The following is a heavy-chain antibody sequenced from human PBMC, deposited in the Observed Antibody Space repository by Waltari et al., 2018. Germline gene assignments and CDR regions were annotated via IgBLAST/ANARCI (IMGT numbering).Heavy chain of an antibody. CDR1: GDSISSGGYS. J-gene: IGHJ5*02. CDR2: IYYSGNT. V-gene: IGHV4-30-2*01. CDR3: ARRMTTQLIGGFDP. Sequence: QLQLQESGSGLVKPPQTLSLTCAVSGDSISSGGYSWSWIRQPPGKGLEWIGYIYYSGNTYYKPSLKSRVTISLDRSKNQFSLRLNSVTAADTAVYYCARRMTTQLIGGFDPWGQGTLVTVSS. D-gene: IGHD4-4*01.